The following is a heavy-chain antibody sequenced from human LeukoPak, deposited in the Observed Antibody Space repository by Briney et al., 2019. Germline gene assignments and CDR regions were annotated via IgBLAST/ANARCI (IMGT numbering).Heavy chain of an antibody. V-gene: IGHV1-46*01. CDR3: AREDYDFWSGEPYFDY. Sequence: ASVKVSCKASGYTFTSYYMHWVRQAPGQGLEWMGIINPSGGSTSYAQKFQGRVTITRDTSASTAYMELSSLRSEDTAVYYCAREDYDFWSGEPYFDYWGQGTLVTVSS. CDR1: GYTFTSYY. CDR2: INPSGGST. D-gene: IGHD3-3*01. J-gene: IGHJ4*02.